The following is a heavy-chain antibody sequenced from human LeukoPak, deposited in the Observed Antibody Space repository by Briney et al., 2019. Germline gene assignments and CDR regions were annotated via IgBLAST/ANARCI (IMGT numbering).Heavy chain of an antibody. Sequence: SETLSLTCTVSGGSLTRYYWSWIRLPPGKGREWIGYIYSSATYNPSLKGRVTISVDTSTNKFSLQLSSVTAADTASYYWKNQVGLYWFDHWGQGTLVTVSS. J-gene: IGHJ5*02. CDR2: IYSSA. V-gene: IGHV4-59*08. D-gene: IGHD1-14*01. CDR3: KNQVGLYWFDH. CDR1: GGSLTRYY.